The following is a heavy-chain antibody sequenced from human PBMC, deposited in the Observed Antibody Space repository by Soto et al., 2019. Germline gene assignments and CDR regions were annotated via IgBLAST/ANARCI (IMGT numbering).Heavy chain of an antibody. CDR2: ISAAGEQ. V-gene: IGHV3-13*05. J-gene: IGHJ6*02. D-gene: IGHD3-3*01. CDR3: ARTDRDFYGLDV. Sequence: EVQLVESGGGLVQPGGSLRLSCEASGFTFRNYDMHWVRQGTGKGLEWVSGISAAGEQDYADSVEGRFTISRENAQNSFFLQMNSLRVGDTAVYYCARTDRDFYGLDVWGQGTTVIVSS. CDR1: GFTFRNYD.